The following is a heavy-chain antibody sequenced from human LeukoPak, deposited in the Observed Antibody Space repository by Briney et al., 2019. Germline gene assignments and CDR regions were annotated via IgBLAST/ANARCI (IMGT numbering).Heavy chain of an antibody. V-gene: IGHV4-34*01. J-gene: IGHJ6*02. Sequence: SETLSLTCAVYGGSFSGYYWSWIRQPPGKGLEWIGEINHSGSTNYNPSLKSRVTISVDTSKNQFSLKLSSVTAADTAVYYCARDVPYSSSWPFSGMDVWGQGTTVTVSS. CDR1: GGSFSGYY. CDR2: INHSGST. D-gene: IGHD6-13*01. CDR3: ARDVPYSSSWPFSGMDV.